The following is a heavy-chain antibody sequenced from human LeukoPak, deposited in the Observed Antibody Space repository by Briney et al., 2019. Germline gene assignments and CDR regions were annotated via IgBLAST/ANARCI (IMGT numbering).Heavy chain of an antibody. CDR3: ARDYSGSSIFDY. CDR1: GFTFSSYS. Sequence: GGSLRLSCAASGFTFSSYSMNWVRLAPGKGLEWVSSISSSSSYIYYADSVKGRFTISRDNAKNSLYLQMNSLRAEHTAVYYCARDYSGSSIFDYWGQGTLVTVSS. J-gene: IGHJ4*02. CDR2: ISSSSSYI. D-gene: IGHD1-26*01. V-gene: IGHV3-21*01.